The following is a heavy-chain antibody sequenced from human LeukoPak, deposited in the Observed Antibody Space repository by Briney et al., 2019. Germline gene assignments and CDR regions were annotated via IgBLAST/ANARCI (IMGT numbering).Heavy chain of an antibody. CDR1: GYTFTVYY. CDR2: INPNSGGT. D-gene: IGHD6-13*01. CDR3: ARVPRSWTQNWFDP. J-gene: IGHJ5*02. Sequence: ASVNVSSTPSGYTFTVYYMHWVRRAPGQGRGGMGWINPNSGGTNYAQKFQGRVTMTRDTSISTAYIELSRLRSDDTAVYYCARVPRSWTQNWFDPWGQGNLVTVSS. V-gene: IGHV1-2*02.